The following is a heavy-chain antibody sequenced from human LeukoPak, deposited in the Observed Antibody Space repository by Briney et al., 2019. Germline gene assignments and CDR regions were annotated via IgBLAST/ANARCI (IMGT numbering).Heavy chain of an antibody. V-gene: IGHV1-8*01. D-gene: IGHD1-26*01. J-gene: IGHJ5*02. CDR1: GYTFTTYK. CDR2: MNPNSGNT. CDR3: ARGGARSFAP. Sequence: ASXXVSCKTSGYTFTTYKINWVRQATGQGLEWMGWMNPNSGNTGYEQKFQGRVPITRDTSMTTAYMELSSLRFEDTATYYCARGGARSFAPWGQGTLVTVSS.